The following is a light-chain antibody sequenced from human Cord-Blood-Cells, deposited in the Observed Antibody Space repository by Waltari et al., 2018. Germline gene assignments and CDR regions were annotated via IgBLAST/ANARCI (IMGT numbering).Light chain of an antibody. Sequence: QSALTQPASVSGSPGQSITISCTGTSSDVGGYHYVSWYQQHPGKAPKLMIYEVSNRPSGVSNRFSVSKSGNTASLTISGLQAEDEADYYCSSYTSSSTYVVFGGGTKLTVL. J-gene: IGLJ2*01. CDR1: SSDVGGYHY. V-gene: IGLV2-14*01. CDR3: SSYTSSSTYVV. CDR2: EVS.